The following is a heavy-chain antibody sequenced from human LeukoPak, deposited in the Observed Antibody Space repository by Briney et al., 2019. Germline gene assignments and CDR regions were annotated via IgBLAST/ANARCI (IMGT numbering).Heavy chain of an antibody. D-gene: IGHD3-22*01. CDR3: ARHWPTQDISAYRAFDY. V-gene: IGHV4-59*08. J-gene: IGHJ4*02. CDR2: MYYSGSS. CDR1: GGSISAYY. Sequence: SESLSLTCTVSGGSISAYYWSWIRQPPGKALEWIVFMYYSGSSNYIPSLKSRVTISVDTSKNQFSLNLSSVTAADTAVYYCARHWPTQDISAYRAFDYWGQGILVTVPS.